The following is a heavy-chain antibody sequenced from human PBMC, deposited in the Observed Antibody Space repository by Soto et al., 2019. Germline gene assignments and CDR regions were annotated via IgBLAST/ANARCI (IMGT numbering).Heavy chain of an antibody. CDR1: GGSFSGYY. D-gene: IGHD3-16*01. J-gene: IGHJ6*03. Sequence: SETLSLTCAVYGGSFSGYYWSWIRQPPGKGLEWIGEINHSGNTNYNPSLKSRVTISVDKSKNQFSLKLSSVTAADTAVYYCARGSFMTHYYQYPIDFWGKGTPVTVSS. V-gene: IGHV4-34*01. CDR3: ARGSFMTHYYQYPIDF. CDR2: INHSGNT.